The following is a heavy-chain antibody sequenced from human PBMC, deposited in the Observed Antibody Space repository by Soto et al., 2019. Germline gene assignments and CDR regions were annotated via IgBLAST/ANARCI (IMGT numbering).Heavy chain of an antibody. J-gene: IGHJ4*02. CDR2: ISVYSGNT. V-gene: IGHV1-18*01. Sequence: QVHFVQSGGEVKKSGASVKVSCTASGYSFSTYGITWVRQAPGQGLEWMGWISVYSGNTVYAQKFEARLTLNTDTSSNTAYMELRSLRSDDTAVYYCARDGFDYWGQGTLVTVSS. CDR1: GYSFSTYG. CDR3: ARDGFDY.